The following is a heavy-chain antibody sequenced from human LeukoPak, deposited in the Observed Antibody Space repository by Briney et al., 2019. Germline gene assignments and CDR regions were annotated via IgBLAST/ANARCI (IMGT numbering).Heavy chain of an antibody. V-gene: IGHV3-23*01. D-gene: IGHD1-7*01. CDR2: ISGSGGST. CDR3: AKGHRAALVGTMHKSWIDY. CDR1: GFTFSNDA. J-gene: IGHJ4*02. Sequence: GGSLRLSCAASGFTFSNDAMNWVRQAPGKGLEWVSTISGSGGSTYYADSVKGRFTISRDNSKNTLYLKMNSMSAEDTAVYYCAKGHRAALVGTMHKSWIDYWGQGTLVTVSS.